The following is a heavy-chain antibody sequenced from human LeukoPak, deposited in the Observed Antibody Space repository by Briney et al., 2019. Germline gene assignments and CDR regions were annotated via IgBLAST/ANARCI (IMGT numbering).Heavy chain of an antibody. CDR1: GGTFSSYA. Sequence: SVKVSCKASGGTFSSYAISWVRQAPGQGLEWMGRIIPIFGTANYAQKFQGRVTITADKSTSTAYMELSSLRSEDTAVYYCARSAQYSSYYYGMDVWGQGTTVTVSS. V-gene: IGHV1-69*06. D-gene: IGHD5-18*01. J-gene: IGHJ6*02. CDR3: ARSAQYSSYYYGMDV. CDR2: IIPIFGTA.